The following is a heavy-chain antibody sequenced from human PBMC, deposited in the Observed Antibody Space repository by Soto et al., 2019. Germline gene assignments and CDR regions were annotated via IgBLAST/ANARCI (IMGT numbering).Heavy chain of an antibody. CDR2: INPSGGNT. Sequence: ASVKVSCKASGYTFTSYYMHWVRQAPGQGLEWMGIINPSGGNTSYAQKFQGRVTMTRDTSTSTAYMELSSLRSEATAVYYCAKNGQLPYYYYGLGVWGQGSTVTVSS. V-gene: IGHV1-46*03. CDR1: GYTFTSYY. J-gene: IGHJ6*02. D-gene: IGHD1-26*01. CDR3: AKNGQLPYYYYGLGV.